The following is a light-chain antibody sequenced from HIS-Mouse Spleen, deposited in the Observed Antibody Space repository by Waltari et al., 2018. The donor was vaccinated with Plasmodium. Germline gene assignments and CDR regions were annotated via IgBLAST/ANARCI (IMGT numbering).Light chain of an antibody. CDR3: CSYAGSSTFVV. CDR2: EGS. Sequence: QSALPQPASVSGSPGQPIPISCTGTSSEVGGYNLASWYQQHPGKAPKLMIYEGSKRPSGVSNRFSGSKSGNTASLTISGLQAEDEADYYCCSYAGSSTFVVFGGGTKLTVL. CDR1: SSEVGGYNL. V-gene: IGLV2-23*03. J-gene: IGLJ2*01.